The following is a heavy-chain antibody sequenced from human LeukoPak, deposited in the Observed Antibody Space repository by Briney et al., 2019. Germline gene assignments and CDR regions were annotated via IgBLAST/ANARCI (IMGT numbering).Heavy chain of an antibody. Sequence: ASVKVSCKASGYTFTSYGISWVRQAPGQGLEWMGWISAYNGNTNYAQKLQGRVTMTTDTSTSTAYMELWSLRSDDTAVYYCARGGAYYDILTGYFDYWGQGTLVTVSS. CDR3: ARGGAYYDILTGYFDY. CDR2: ISAYNGNT. J-gene: IGHJ4*02. CDR1: GYTFTSYG. V-gene: IGHV1-18*04. D-gene: IGHD3-9*01.